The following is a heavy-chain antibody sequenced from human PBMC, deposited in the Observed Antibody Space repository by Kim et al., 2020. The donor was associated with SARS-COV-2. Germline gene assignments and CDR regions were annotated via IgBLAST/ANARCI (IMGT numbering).Heavy chain of an antibody. Sequence: VGSLRLSCAASGFTFSSYSINWVRHAPGKGLEWVSSISSSSSYIYYADSVKCRFTISRDNAKNSLYLQMNSLRAEDTAVYYCARDIRREGSHAFDFWGQGTMVTVSS. CDR3: ARDIRREGSHAFDF. V-gene: IGHV3-21*01. J-gene: IGHJ3*01. CDR1: GFTFSSYS. CDR2: ISSSSSYI. D-gene: IGHD1-1*01.